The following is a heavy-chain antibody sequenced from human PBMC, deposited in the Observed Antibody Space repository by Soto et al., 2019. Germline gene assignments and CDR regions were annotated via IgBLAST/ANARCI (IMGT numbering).Heavy chain of an antibody. Sequence: QVQLHESGPGLVKPSETLSLTCTVSGGSVSSGHYYWSWIRQPPGKGLEWVGYMYYSGNTNYNPSLKRRATISLDTSKNQFSLRLSSVTAVDTAVYYCARESSGYDLHYYYGMDVWGQGTTVTVSS. J-gene: IGHJ6*02. CDR3: ARESSGYDLHYYYGMDV. CDR1: GGSVSSGHYY. D-gene: IGHD5-12*01. V-gene: IGHV4-61*01. CDR2: MYYSGNT.